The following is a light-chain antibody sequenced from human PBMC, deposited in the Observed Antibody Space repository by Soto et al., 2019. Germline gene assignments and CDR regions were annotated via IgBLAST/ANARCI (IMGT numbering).Light chain of an antibody. V-gene: IGLV2-14*03. CDR1: SSDIGGHNY. Sequence: QSALTQPASVSGSPGQSITISCTGTSSDIGGHNYVSWYQHHPGKAPKLILYDVSSRPSGVSDRFSGSKSGNTASLTISGLQAGDEADYYCNSYTNRDSPGVFGGGTKLTVL. CDR3: NSYTNRDSPGV. CDR2: DVS. J-gene: IGLJ3*02.